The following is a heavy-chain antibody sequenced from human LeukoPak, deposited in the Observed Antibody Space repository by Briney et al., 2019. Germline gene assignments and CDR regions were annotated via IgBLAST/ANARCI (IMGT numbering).Heavy chain of an antibody. CDR3: AIPPGRLDWLWEYFQH. D-gene: IGHD3-9*01. CDR1: GFTFSSYA. J-gene: IGHJ1*01. Sequence: TGGSLRLSCAASGFTFSSYAMHWVRQAPGKGLEWVAVISYDGSNNYYADSVKGRFTISRDNSKNTLYLQMNSLRAEDTAVYYCAIPPGRLDWLWEYFQHWGQGTLVTVSS. CDR2: ISYDGSNN. V-gene: IGHV3-30*04.